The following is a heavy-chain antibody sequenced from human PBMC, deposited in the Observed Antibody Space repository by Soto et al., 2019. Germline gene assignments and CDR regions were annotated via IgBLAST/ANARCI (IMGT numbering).Heavy chain of an antibody. CDR1: GGTFSSYA. D-gene: IGHD5-12*01. CDR2: LIPSFGTA. Sequence: QVQLVQSGAEVKKPGSSVKLSCTASGGTFSSYAISWVRQAPGQGLEWMGGLIPSFGTANYAQKFQGRVTITADDSTKQVQMELSGLSFSETGVYYCPRHGWLYMKRTVGLAKCNRFCYWGQGTLVTVS. V-gene: IGHV1-69*01. CDR3: PRHGWLYMKRTVGLAKCNRFCY. J-gene: IGHJ4*02.